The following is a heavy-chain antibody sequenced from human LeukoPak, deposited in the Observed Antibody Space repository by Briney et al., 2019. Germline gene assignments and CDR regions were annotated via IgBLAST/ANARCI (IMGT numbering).Heavy chain of an antibody. CDR2: ISAYNGNT. D-gene: IGHD6-19*01. Sequence: GASVKVSCKASGYTFTSYGIRWVRQAPGQGLEWMGWISAYNGNTNYAQKLQGRVTMTTDTSTSTAYMELRSLRSDDTAVYYCARDREEGWYSVSPYYFDYWGQGTLVTVSS. V-gene: IGHV1-18*01. CDR1: GYTFTSYG. CDR3: ARDREEGWYSVSPYYFDY. J-gene: IGHJ4*02.